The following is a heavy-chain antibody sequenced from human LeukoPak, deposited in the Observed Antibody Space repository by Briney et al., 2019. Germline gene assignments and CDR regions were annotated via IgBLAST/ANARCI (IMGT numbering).Heavy chain of an antibody. D-gene: IGHD3-10*01. Sequence: ASGKVSCKASGYTLTSYYIHWGRQAPGQGLGWMGGINPNSGGTNYAQKFQGRVNMTRDTSISTAYMEMSRLRSDDTAVYYCARGPTGGNYSYGSGLLYYYYMDVWGKGTTVTISS. V-gene: IGHV1-2*02. J-gene: IGHJ6*03. CDR1: GYTLTSYY. CDR2: INPNSGGT. CDR3: ARGPTGGNYSYGSGLLYYYYMDV.